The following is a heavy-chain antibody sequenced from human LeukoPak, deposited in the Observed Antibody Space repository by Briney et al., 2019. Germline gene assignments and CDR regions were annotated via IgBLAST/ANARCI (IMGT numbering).Heavy chain of an antibody. CDR2: ISFDGSNK. Sequence: GGSLRLSCAASGFTFSSYAMHWVRQAQGKGLEWVAVISFDGSNKYYADSVKGRFTISRDDSKNTLYLQMNSLRAEDTAVYYCARDGGYYGSGSYYNPSYWGQGTLVTVSS. CDR1: GFTFSSYA. V-gene: IGHV3-30-3*01. J-gene: IGHJ4*02. CDR3: ARDGGYYGSGSYYNPSY. D-gene: IGHD3-10*01.